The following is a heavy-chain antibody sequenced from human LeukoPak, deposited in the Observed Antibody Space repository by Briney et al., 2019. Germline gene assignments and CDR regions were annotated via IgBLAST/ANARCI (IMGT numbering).Heavy chain of an antibody. CDR3: ARDMVRGVIEYYYYMDV. V-gene: IGHV3-11*04. Sequence: PGGSLRLSCAASGFTFSDYYMSWIRQAPGKGLEWVSYISSSGSTIYYADSVKGRFTISRDNAKNSLYLQMNSLRAEDTAVYYCARDMVRGVIEYYYYMDVWGKGTTVTISS. CDR2: ISSSGSTI. J-gene: IGHJ6*03. CDR1: GFTFSDYY. D-gene: IGHD3-10*01.